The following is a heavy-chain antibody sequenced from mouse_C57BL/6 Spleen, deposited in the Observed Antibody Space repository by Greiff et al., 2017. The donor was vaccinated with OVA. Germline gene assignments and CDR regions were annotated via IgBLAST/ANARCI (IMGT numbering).Heavy chain of an antibody. CDR3: ARGYDEGAMDY. CDR2: INYDGSST. V-gene: IGHV5-16*01. Sequence: DVKLVESEGGLVQPGSSMKLSCTASGFTFSDYYMAWVRQVPEKGLEWVANINYDGSSTYYLDSLKSRFIISRDNAKNVLYLQMSRLKSENTATYYCARGYDEGAMDYWGQGTSVTVSS. D-gene: IGHD2-3*01. J-gene: IGHJ4*01. CDR1: GFTFSDYY.